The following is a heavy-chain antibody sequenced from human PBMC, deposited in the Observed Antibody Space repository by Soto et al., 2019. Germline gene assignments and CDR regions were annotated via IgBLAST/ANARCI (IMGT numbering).Heavy chain of an antibody. V-gene: IGHV4-31*03. Sequence: SETLSLTCTVSGGSNGSGGYYWSWIRQHPAKGLEGIGYIYYSGSTYYNPSLKSRVTISVDTSKNQFSPKLSSVTAADTPVYYCARVGRLEYSSSWYRPYANYGMDVWGQGTTVTVSS. D-gene: IGHD6-13*01. CDR2: IYYSGST. CDR1: GGSNGSGGYY. CDR3: ARVGRLEYSSSWYRPYANYGMDV. J-gene: IGHJ6*02.